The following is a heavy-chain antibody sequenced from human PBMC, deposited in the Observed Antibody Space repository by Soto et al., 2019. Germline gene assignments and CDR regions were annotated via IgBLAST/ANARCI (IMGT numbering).Heavy chain of an antibody. CDR3: ARGALTTYFDY. CDR1: GGSISSYY. Sequence: KPSETLSLTCTVSGGSISSYYWSWIRQPPGKGLEWIGYIYYSGSTNYNPSLKSRVTISIDTSKNQFSLKLSSVTAADTAVYYCARGALTTYFDYWGQGTLVTVSS. V-gene: IGHV4-59*01. J-gene: IGHJ4*02. CDR2: IYYSGST.